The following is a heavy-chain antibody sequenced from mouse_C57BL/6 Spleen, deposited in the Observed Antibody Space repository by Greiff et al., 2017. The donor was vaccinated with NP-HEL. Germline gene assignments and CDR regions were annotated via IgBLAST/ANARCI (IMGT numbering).Heavy chain of an antibody. CDR3: ARGDWVYAMDY. V-gene: IGHV1-82*01. Sequence: QVQLKQSGPELVKPGASVKISCKASGYAFSSSWMNWVKQRPGKGLEWIGRIYPGDGDTNYNGKFKGKATLTADKSSSTAYMQLSSLTSEDSAVYFCARGDWVYAMDYWGQGTSVTVSS. CDR2: IYPGDGDT. J-gene: IGHJ4*01. CDR1: GYAFSSSW. D-gene: IGHD4-1*01.